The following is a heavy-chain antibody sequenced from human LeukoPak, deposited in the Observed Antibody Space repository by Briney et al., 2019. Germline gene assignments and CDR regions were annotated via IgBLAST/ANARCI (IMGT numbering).Heavy chain of an antibody. CDR2: IKQDGSEK. CDR3: ARDKIVGATKNDY. CDR1: GFTFSSYW. V-gene: IGHV3-7*03. D-gene: IGHD1-26*01. J-gene: IGHJ4*02. Sequence: PGGSLRLSCAASGFTFSSYWMSWVRQAPGKGLEWVANIKQDGSEKYYVDSVKGRFTISRDNAKNSLYLQMNSLRAEDTAVYYCARDKIVGATKNDYWGQGILVTVSS.